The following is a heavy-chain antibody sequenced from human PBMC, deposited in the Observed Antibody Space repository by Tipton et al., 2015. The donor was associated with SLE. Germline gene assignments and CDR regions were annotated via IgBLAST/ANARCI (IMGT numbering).Heavy chain of an antibody. D-gene: IGHD6-13*01. CDR3: ARLGKATGYSSSWNASDI. CDR2: INHSGST. CDR1: GGSFSGYY. V-gene: IGHV4-34*01. Sequence: TLSLTCAVYGGSFSGYYWSWIRQPPGKGLEWIGEINHSGSTNYNPSLKSRVTISVDTSKNQFSLKLSSVTAADTAVYYCARLGKATGYSSSWNASDIWGQGTMVTVSS. J-gene: IGHJ3*02.